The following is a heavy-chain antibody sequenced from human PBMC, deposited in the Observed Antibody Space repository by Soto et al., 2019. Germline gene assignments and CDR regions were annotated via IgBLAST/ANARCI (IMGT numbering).Heavy chain of an antibody. CDR2: TYHSGTT. CDR1: GDSINNSHW. CDR3: AREVNSSPARGPNWFDP. D-gene: IGHD6-13*01. Sequence: QVQLQESGPGLVQPSGTLSLTCAVSGDSINNSHWWSWVRQTPGKGLEWIGETYHSGTTNYNPSLKTRVTISIDKSKNQVSLKMNSVIAADTAVYYCAREVNSSPARGPNWFDPWGQGTLVTVSS. V-gene: IGHV4-4*02. J-gene: IGHJ5*02.